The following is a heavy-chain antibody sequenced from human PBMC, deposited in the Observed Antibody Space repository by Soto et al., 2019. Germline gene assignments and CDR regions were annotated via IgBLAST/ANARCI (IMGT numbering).Heavy chain of an antibody. Sequence: GGSLRLSCAASGFTFSSFAMHWVRQAPGKGLEWVAVKELDGINQYYADSVKGRFTISRDNPKNTLDLQMSSLRLEDTAVYYCARGALAAPFYYYGMDVWGQGTTVTVSS. V-gene: IGHV3-30-3*01. CDR3: ARGALAAPFYYYGMDV. J-gene: IGHJ6*02. CDR1: GFTFSSFA. CDR2: KELDGINQ. D-gene: IGHD2-15*01.